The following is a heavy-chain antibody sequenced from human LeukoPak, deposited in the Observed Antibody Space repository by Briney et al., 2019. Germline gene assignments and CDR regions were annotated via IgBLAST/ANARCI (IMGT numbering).Heavy chain of an antibody. J-gene: IGHJ4*02. CDR3: ARVSPLYYYGSGSYYLDY. CDR1: GGSISSGGYY. CDR2: IYYSGST. V-gene: IGHV4-31*03. Sequence: SETLSLTCTVSGGSISSGGYYWSWIRQHPGKGLEWIGYIYYSGSTYYNPSLKSRVTLSVDTSKNQFSLKLSSVTAADTAVYYCARVSPLYYYGSGSYYLDYWGQGTLVTVSS. D-gene: IGHD3-10*01.